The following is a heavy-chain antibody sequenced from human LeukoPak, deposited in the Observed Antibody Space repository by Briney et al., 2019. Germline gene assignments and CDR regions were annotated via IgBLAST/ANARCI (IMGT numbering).Heavy chain of an antibody. J-gene: IGHJ3*02. CDR3: ARDLPHDI. V-gene: IGHV3-30*04. CDR1: GFTFSSYA. CDR2: ISYDGSNK. Sequence: GGSLRLSCAASGFTFSSYAMHWVRQAPGKGLEWVAVISYDGSNKYYADSVKGRFTISRDNSKNTLYLQMNSLRAEDTAVHYCARDLPHDIWGQGTMVTVSS.